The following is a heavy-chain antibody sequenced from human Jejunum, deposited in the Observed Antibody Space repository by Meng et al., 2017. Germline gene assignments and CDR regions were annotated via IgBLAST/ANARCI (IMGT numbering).Heavy chain of an antibody. CDR3: ARRGPDTFDI. CDR1: EFAFSDFY. Sequence: GESLKISCAASEFAFSDFYMSWIRQAPGKGLEWVSHISSGGDTIFNADSVKGRFVISRDNAKNSLYLQMNSLGAEDTAVYYCARRGPDTFDIWGQGTMVTVSS. J-gene: IGHJ3*02. V-gene: IGHV3-11*01. CDR2: ISSGGDTI.